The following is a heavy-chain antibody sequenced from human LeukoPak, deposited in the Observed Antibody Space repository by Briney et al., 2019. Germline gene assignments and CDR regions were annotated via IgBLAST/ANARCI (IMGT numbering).Heavy chain of an antibody. CDR1: GGSISSGDYY. CDR2: IYYSGST. D-gene: IGHD3-10*01. CDR3: ARDRPTSGWFDP. J-gene: IGHJ5*02. Sequence: TLSLTCTVSGGSISSGDYYWSWIRQPPGKGLEWIGYIYYSGSTYYNPSLKSRVTISVDTSKNQFSLKLSSVTAADTAVYYCARDRPTSGWFDPWGQGTLVTVSS. V-gene: IGHV4-30-4*08.